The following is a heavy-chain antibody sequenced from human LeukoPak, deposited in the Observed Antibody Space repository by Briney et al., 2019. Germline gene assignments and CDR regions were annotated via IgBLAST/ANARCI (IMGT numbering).Heavy chain of an antibody. D-gene: IGHD3-3*01. CDR2: ISGSGGST. V-gene: IGHV3-23*01. Sequence: PGGSLRLSCAASGFTLSSYAMSWVRQAPGKGMEWVSAISGSGGSTYYADSVKGRFTITRTNYKNTLYQKMNRLRAEDTALYYCANAAIFGVVVPNGFDPWGQGTLVTVSS. CDR1: GFTLSSYA. CDR3: ANAAIFGVVVPNGFDP. J-gene: IGHJ5*02.